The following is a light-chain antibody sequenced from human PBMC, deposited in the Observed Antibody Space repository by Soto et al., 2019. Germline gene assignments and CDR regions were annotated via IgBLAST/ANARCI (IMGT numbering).Light chain of an antibody. CDR2: GAS. CDR1: QSVSSSY. CDR3: QQYGSSPRT. J-gene: IGKJ1*01. V-gene: IGKV3-20*01. Sequence: EIVFTQSPGTLSLSPGERATLSCRASQSVSSSYLAWYQQKPGQAPRLLIYGASSRATGIPDRFSGSGSGTDFTLTISRLEPEDFAVYYCQQYGSSPRTFGQWTKVDIK.